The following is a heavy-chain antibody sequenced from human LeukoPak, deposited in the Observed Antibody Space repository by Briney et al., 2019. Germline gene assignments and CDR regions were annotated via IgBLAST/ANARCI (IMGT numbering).Heavy chain of an antibody. Sequence: SETLSLTCTVSGGSISSGGYYWSWIRQHPGKGPERIGYIYYSGSTNYNPSLKSRVTISVDTSKNQFSLKLSSVTAADTAVYYCARVDYDFWSGYYGWVRYYFDYWGQGTLVTVSS. D-gene: IGHD3-3*01. CDR1: GGSISSGGYY. CDR3: ARVDYDFWSGYYGWVRYYFDY. V-gene: IGHV4-61*08. J-gene: IGHJ4*02. CDR2: IYYSGST.